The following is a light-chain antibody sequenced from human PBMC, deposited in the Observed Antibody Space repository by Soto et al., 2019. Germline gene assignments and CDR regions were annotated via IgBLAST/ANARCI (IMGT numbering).Light chain of an antibody. Sequence: ETVMTQSPVTLSVSPGDTATLSCRASQRVSSHLAWYQQKPGQAPRLLIYAASTRATGIPVRFSGSGSETEFTLTIRRLQSEDSALYYCHQYNNWPWTFGQGTKVDIK. CDR3: HQYNNWPWT. CDR2: AAS. CDR1: QRVSSH. V-gene: IGKV3-15*01. J-gene: IGKJ1*01.